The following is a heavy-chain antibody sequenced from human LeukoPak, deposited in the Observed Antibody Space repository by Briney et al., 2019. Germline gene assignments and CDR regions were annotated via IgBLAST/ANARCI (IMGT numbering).Heavy chain of an antibody. Sequence: SGPTLVNPTQTLTLTCTFSGFSLSTSEMCVSWIRQPPGKALEWLARIDWDDDKYYSTSLKTRLTISKDTSKNQVVLTMTNMDPVDTATYYCAHNLGRGSYYWGYFDYWGQGTLVTVSS. CDR2: IDWDDDK. D-gene: IGHD1-26*01. CDR1: GFSLSTSEMC. V-gene: IGHV2-70*12. J-gene: IGHJ4*02. CDR3: AHNLGRGSYYWGYFDY.